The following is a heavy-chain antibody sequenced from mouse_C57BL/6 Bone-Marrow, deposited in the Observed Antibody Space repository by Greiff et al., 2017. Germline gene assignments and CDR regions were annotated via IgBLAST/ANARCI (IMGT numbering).Heavy chain of an antibody. CDR3: ARNYYGSSYVNWYFDV. CDR1: GFNIKDYY. J-gene: IGHJ1*03. V-gene: IGHV14-2*01. D-gene: IGHD1-1*01. Sequence: EVHLVESGAELVKPGASVKLSCTASGFNIKDYYMHWVKQRTEQGLEWIGRIDPEDGETKYAPKFQGKATITADTSSNPAYLQLSSLTSEDTAVYYCARNYYGSSYVNWYFDVWGTGTTVTVSS. CDR2: IDPEDGET.